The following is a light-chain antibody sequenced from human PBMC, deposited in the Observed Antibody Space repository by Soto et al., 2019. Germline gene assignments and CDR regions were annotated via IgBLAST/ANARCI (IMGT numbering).Light chain of an antibody. CDR1: ESVASPY. CDR3: QQYSNSPIT. Sequence: DIVLTQSPGTLSLSPGDRALLSCGASESVASPYVAWYQQKPGLPPRLLVSATSSRATGIPDRFRGSGSGRDLTLSISRLEPEDSALYFCQQYSNSPITFGQGTRLEIK. CDR2: ATS. J-gene: IGKJ5*01. V-gene: IGKV3-20*01.